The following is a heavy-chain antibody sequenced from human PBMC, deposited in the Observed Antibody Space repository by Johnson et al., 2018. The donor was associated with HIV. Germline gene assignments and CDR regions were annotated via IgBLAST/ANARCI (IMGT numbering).Heavy chain of an antibody. J-gene: IGHJ3*02. Sequence: QVRLVESGGGVVQPGRSLRLSCAASGFTFSSYAMHWVRQAPAKGLEWVAVISYDGSNKYYADSVKGRFTISRDNSKNTLYLQMNSLRAEDTAVYYCARDATYYYDSSGYHDAFDIWGQGTMVTVSS. CDR2: ISYDGSNK. D-gene: IGHD3-22*01. V-gene: IGHV3-30-3*01. CDR1: GFTFSSYA. CDR3: ARDATYYYDSSGYHDAFDI.